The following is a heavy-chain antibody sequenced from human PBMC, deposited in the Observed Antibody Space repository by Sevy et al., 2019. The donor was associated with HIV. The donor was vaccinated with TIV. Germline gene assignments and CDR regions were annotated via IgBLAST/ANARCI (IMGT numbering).Heavy chain of an antibody. J-gene: IGHJ4*02. CDR1: GFTFTSSA. CDR2: IVVGSGNT. CDR3: AAGLYGGSRPLDY. D-gene: IGHD4-17*01. Sequence: ASVKVSGKASGFTFTSSAVQWVRQARGQRLEWIGWIVVGSGNTNYAQKFQERVTITRDMSTSTAYMELSSLRSEDTAVYYCAAGLYGGSRPLDYWGQGTLVTVSS. V-gene: IGHV1-58*01.